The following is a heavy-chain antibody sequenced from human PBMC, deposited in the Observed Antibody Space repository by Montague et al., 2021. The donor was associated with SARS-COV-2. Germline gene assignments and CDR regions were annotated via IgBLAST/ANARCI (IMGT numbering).Heavy chain of an antibody. J-gene: IGHJ4*02. D-gene: IGHD3-22*01. Sequence: SETLSLTCADYGGSLSGYDWSWIRQPPGKGLEWIGEINQSGSTKYNPSPKSRVSISVDTSKNQFSLKLNSVTAADTAVYYCARGQGEITMIVVVLTAAAHYFDYWGQGTLVTVSP. CDR2: INQSGST. CDR3: ARGQGEITMIVVVLTAAAHYFDY. CDR1: GGSLSGYD. V-gene: IGHV4-34*01.